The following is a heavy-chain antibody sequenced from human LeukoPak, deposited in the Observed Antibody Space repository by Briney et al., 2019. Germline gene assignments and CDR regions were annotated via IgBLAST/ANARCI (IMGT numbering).Heavy chain of an antibody. J-gene: IGHJ4*02. CDR2: INPNSGGT. CDR1: GYSFTVYY. Sequence: ASVTLSFTASGYSFTVYYMFWVRQAPGQGLEWMGWINPNSGGTNYAQKFQGRVTMTRDTSITTAYMELSRLRSDDTAVYYCARGPAVSSGYYPRWGYWGQGTLVTVSS. D-gene: IGHD3-22*01. V-gene: IGHV1-2*02. CDR3: ARGPAVSSGYYPRWGY.